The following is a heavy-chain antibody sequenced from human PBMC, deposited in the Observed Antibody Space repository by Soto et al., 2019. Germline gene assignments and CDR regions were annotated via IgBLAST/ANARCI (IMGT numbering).Heavy chain of an antibody. CDR2: YSDSA. D-gene: IGHD6-19*01. CDR3: AAYRRGEGGRGY. V-gene: IGHV4-59*08. J-gene: IGHJ4*02. Sequence: WTWIRQPPGKGLEWIGDYSDSASYRPSLKSRVTISADTSKNQFSLNLSSVTAADTAVYYCAAYRRGEGGRGYWGQGTLVTVSS.